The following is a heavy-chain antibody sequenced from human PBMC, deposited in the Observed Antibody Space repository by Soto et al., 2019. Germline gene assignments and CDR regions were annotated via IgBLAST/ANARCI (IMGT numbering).Heavy chain of an antibody. CDR3: EKSIGLLSGYYYGMDV. V-gene: IGHV3-74*01. D-gene: IGHD3-10*01. J-gene: IGHJ6*02. CDR2: INSDGSST. Sequence: PGGSLRLSCAASGFTFSSYWMHWVRQAPGKGLVWVSRINSDGSSTSYADSVKGRFTISRDNAKNTLYLQMNSLRAEDTAVYFCEKSIGLLSGYYYGMDVWGQGTTVTVSS. CDR1: GFTFSSYW.